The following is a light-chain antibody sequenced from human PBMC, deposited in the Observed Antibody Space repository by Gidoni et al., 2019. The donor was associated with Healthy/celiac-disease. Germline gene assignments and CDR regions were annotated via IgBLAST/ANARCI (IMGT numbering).Light chain of an antibody. CDR1: QSISSW. CDR2: KAS. Sequence: DIQMTQSPSTLSASVGDRVTITFRASQSISSWLAWYQQKPGKAPKLLIYKASSLESGVPSRFSGSGSGTEFTLTISSLQTDDFATYYCQQYNSYWWTFGQGTKVEIK. V-gene: IGKV1-5*03. CDR3: QQYNSYWWT. J-gene: IGKJ1*01.